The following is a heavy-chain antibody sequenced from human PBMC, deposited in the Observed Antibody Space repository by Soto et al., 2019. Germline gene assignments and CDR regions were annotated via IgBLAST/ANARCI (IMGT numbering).Heavy chain of an antibody. V-gene: IGHV3-33*01. J-gene: IGHJ4*02. D-gene: IGHD4-4*01. CDR3: ARDQAVTTPFDY. CDR1: GFTFSSYG. Sequence: QVQLVESGGGVVQPGRSLRLSCAASGFTFSSYGMHWVRQAPGKGLEWVAVIWYDGSNKYYADSVKGRFTISRDNSKNTLYLQMNSLRAEDTAVYYCARDQAVTTPFDYWGQGTLVTVSS. CDR2: IWYDGSNK.